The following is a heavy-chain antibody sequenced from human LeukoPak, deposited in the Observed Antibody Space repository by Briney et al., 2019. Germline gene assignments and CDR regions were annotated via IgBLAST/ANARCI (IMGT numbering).Heavy chain of an antibody. CDR1: GFTFSSYW. CDR3: AMDYSSSGLDY. D-gene: IGHD6-6*01. CDR2: IKQDGSEK. V-gene: IGHV3-7*04. Sequence: PGGSLRLSCAASGFTFSSYWMSWVRQAPGRGLEWVANIKQDGSEKYYVDSVKGRFTISRDNAKNSLYLQMNSLRAEDTAVYYCAMDYSSSGLDYWGQGTLVTVSS. J-gene: IGHJ4*02.